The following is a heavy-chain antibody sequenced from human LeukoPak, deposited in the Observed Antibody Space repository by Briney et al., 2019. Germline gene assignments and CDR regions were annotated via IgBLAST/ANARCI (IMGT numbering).Heavy chain of an antibody. CDR2: IRYDGRNQ. J-gene: IGHJ5*02. V-gene: IGHV3-30*02. CDR1: GFIFSHYD. Sequence: GGSLRLSCAASGFIFSHYDMLWVRQAPGKGLEWVAFIRYDGRNQYYTESVRGLFTISREYSKNTLSVQMKSLRGEDRAIYYCAKGEITIRNYMSWGEGTLVTVYS. D-gene: IGHD1-14*01. CDR3: AKGEITIRNYMS.